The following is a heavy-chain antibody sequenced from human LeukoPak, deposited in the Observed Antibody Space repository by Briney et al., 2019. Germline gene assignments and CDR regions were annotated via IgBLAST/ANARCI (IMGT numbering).Heavy chain of an antibody. CDR3: AREKSTGYWFDP. J-gene: IGHJ5*02. D-gene: IGHD3-22*01. CDR1: GGSISSSSYY. V-gene: IGHV4-39*07. CDR2: IYYSGST. Sequence: PETLSLTCTVSGGSISSSSYYWGWIRQPPGKGLEWIGSIYYSGSTYYNPSHKSRVTISVDTSKNQFSLKLSSVTAADTAVYYCAREKSTGYWFDPWGQGTLVTVSS.